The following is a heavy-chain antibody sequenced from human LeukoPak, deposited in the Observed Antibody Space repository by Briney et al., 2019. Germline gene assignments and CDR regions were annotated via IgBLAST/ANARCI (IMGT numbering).Heavy chain of an antibody. D-gene: IGHD2-2*01. CDR2: ISGSGGST. V-gene: IGHV3-23*01. CDR3: XXXXXPADNYYYYGMDV. J-gene: IGHJ6*02. CDR1: GFTFSSYA. Sequence: GGSLRLSCAASGFTFSSYAMSWVRQAPGKGLEWVSAISGSGGSTYYADSVKGRFTISRDNSKNTLYLQMNSLRAEDTAVYYCXXXXXPADNYYYYGMDVWGQGTTVTVSS.